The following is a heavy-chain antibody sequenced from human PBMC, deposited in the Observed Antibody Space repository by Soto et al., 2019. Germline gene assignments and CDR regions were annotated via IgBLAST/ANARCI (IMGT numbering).Heavy chain of an antibody. Sequence: EVQLVESGGGLVKPGGSLRLSCAASGFTVSTNYMSWVGRAPGKGLGWVSVIYSGGSTYYADSVKGRFTISRDNSKNTLYLQMNSLRAEDTAVYYCARQGTKDYWGQGTLVTVSS. CDR2: IYSGGST. CDR3: ARQGTKDY. CDR1: GFTVSTNY. D-gene: IGHD2-8*01. V-gene: IGHV3-66*04. J-gene: IGHJ4*02.